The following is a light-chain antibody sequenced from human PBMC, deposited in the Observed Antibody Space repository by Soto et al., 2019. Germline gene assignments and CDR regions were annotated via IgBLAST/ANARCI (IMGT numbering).Light chain of an antibody. V-gene: IGKV1-39*01. Sequence: DIQMPQSPSSLSASVGDRVTITCRASRSIGNYLNWYQQKPESAPKLLIYLTSSLQSGVPSRFSGSGSGTDFTLTISSLQTEDVAAYYCQQSYSTPYSFGQGTKLEIK. CDR3: QQSYSTPYS. CDR1: RSIGNY. J-gene: IGKJ2*01. CDR2: LTS.